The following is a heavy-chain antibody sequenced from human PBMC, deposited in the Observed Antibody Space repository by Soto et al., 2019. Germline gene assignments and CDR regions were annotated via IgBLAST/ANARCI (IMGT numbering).Heavy chain of an antibody. J-gene: IGHJ4*02. CDR3: AKAQRGVPAAYSPHYYFDY. V-gene: IGHV3-23*01. CDR1: GFTFSSYA. CDR2: ISGSGGST. Sequence: EVQLLESGGGLVQPGGSLRLSCAASGFTFSSYAMSWVRQAPGKGLEWVSAISGSGGSTYYADSVKGRFTISRDNSKNTLYLQMNSLRAEDTSVYDCAKAQRGVPAAYSPHYYFDYWGQGTLVTVSS. D-gene: IGHD2-2*01.